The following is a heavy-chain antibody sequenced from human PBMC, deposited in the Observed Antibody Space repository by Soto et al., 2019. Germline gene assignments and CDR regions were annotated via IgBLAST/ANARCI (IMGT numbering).Heavy chain of an antibody. J-gene: IGHJ3*02. CDR1: GYTFASFA. CDR3: ASSGGWYALDI. CDR2: VNGGNGNT. Sequence: QVQLVQSGAEVKKPGASVKVSCKASGYTFASFAVHWVRQAPGQRLEWMGWVNGGNGNTRYSQKFQGRVTLTRDTSATTAYMELSSLRSEDTAVYYCASSGGWYALDIWGQGTMVTVSS. D-gene: IGHD6-19*01. V-gene: IGHV1-3*01.